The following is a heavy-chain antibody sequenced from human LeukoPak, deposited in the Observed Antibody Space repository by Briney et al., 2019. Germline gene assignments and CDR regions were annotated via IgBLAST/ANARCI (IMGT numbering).Heavy chain of an antibody. CDR2: IYSGGST. Sequence: PGGSLRLSCAASGFTVSSNYMSWVRQAPGKGLEWVSVIYSGGSTYYADSVTGRFTISRDNSKNTLYLQMNSLRAEDTAVYYCARGSSGWYAGEDWFDPWGQGTLVTVSS. D-gene: IGHD6-19*01. CDR3: ARGSSGWYAGEDWFDP. V-gene: IGHV3-53*01. J-gene: IGHJ5*02. CDR1: GFTVSSNY.